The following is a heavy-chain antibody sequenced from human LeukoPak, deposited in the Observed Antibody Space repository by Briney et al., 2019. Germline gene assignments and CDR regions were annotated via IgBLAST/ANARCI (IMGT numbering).Heavy chain of an antibody. CDR2: ISAYNGNT. Sequence: ASVKVSCKASGYTFTSYGISWVRQAPGQGLEWMGWISAYNGNTNYAQKLQGRVTMTTDTSTSTAYMELRSLRSDDTAVYYCARDPRVGVVVVAAVPKFDPWGQGTLVTVSS. J-gene: IGHJ5*02. CDR1: GYTFTSYG. CDR3: ARDPRVGVVVVAAVPKFDP. V-gene: IGHV1-18*01. D-gene: IGHD2-15*01.